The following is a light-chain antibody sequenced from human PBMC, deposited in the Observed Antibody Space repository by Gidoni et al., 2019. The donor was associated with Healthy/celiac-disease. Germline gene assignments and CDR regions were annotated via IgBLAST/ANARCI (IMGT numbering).Light chain of an antibody. CDR2: DAS. J-gene: IGKJ4*01. CDR3: QQRSNWLL. V-gene: IGKV3-11*01. CDR1: QSVSSY. Sequence: EIVLTQSPATLSFSPGERATLSCRASQSVSSYLAWYQQKPGQAPRLLIYDASNRATGIPARFSGSGSGTDFTLTISSLEPEDFAVYYCQQRSNWLLFXGXTKVEIK.